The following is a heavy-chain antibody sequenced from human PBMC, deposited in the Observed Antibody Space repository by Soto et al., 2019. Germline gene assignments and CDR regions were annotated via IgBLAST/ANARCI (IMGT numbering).Heavy chain of an antibody. CDR2: IIPIFSSR. CDR3: SRGETYLGV. V-gene: IGHV1-69*01. J-gene: IGHJ6*02. D-gene: IGHD3-16*01. Sequence: QVQLVQSGAEVKKPGSSVKVSCKTSRDTFNKYAFNWVRQAPVQGLEWMGWIIPIFSSRNYAEKFQGRVTITSEDSTSTAYMELRSLRFEDPAVYYCSRGETYLGVWGQATNVTVYS. CDR1: RDTFNKYA.